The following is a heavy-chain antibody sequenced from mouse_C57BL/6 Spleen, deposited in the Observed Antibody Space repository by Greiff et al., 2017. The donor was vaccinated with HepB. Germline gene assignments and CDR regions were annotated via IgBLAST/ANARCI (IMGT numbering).Heavy chain of an antibody. J-gene: IGHJ3*01. CDR2: IDPSDSET. CDR3: ARWGSNYEGCFAY. Sequence: VQLQQSGAELVRPGSSVKLSCKASGYTFTSYWMHWVKQRPIQGLEWIGNIDPSDSETHYNQKFKDKATLTVDKSSSTAYMQLSSLTSEDSAVYYCARWGSNYEGCFAYWGQGTLVTVSA. D-gene: IGHD2-5*01. CDR1: GYTFTSYW. V-gene: IGHV1-52*01.